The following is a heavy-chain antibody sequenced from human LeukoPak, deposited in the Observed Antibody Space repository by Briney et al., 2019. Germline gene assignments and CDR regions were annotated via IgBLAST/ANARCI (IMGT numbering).Heavy chain of an antibody. CDR3: AILVGAAVSDAFDI. CDR1: GGSISSSSYY. CDR2: IYYSGST. Sequence: SETLSLTCTVSGGSISSSSYYWGWIRQPPGKGLEWIGSIYYSGSTYYNPSLKSRVTISVDTSKNPFSLKLSSVTAADTAVYYCAILVGAAVSDAFDIWGQGTMVTVSS. J-gene: IGHJ3*02. D-gene: IGHD1-26*01. V-gene: IGHV4-39*01.